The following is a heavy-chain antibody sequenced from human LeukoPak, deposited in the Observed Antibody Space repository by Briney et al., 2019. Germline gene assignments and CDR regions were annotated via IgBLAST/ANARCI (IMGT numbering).Heavy chain of an antibody. D-gene: IGHD2-15*01. CDR3: ARDLRVVVAATPYHWFDP. CDR2: IIPILGIA. J-gene: IGHJ5*02. V-gene: IGHV1-69*04. CDR1: GGTFSSYA. Sequence: ASVKVSCKASGGTFSSYAISWVRQAPGQGLEWMGRIIPILGIANYAQKFQGRVTITADKSTSTAYMELSSLRSEDTAVYYCARDLRVVVAATPYHWFDPWGQGTLVTVSS.